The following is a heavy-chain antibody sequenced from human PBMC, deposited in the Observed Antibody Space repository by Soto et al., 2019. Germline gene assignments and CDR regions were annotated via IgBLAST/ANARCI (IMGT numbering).Heavy chain of an antibody. J-gene: IGHJ4*02. Sequence: QLQLQESGSGLVKPSHTLSLTCTVSGGSISNAAYSWSWIRQPPGKGLEWIGYIYPSGMPFYNPSLRSRVTISIDRSNDQFSLNLKSVTAADTAVYYFAREGGGYGLFDSWGQGTLVTVSS. D-gene: IGHD5-18*01. CDR3: AREGGGYGLFDS. CDR1: GGSISNAAYS. V-gene: IGHV4-30-2*01. CDR2: IYPSGMP.